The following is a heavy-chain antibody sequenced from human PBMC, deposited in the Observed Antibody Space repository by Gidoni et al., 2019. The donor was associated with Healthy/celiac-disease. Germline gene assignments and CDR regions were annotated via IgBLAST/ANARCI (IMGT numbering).Heavy chain of an antibody. V-gene: IGHV3-30-3*01. CDR3: VRDPPGYEESGFDY. Sequence: QVQLVESGGCVVQTGRYLRLSCADSGFTFRSSDMHWVRQAPGKGLEWVAVIAYDGSNTYYADSVKGRFTISRDNSKNTLYLQMNSLRAEDTAVYYCVRDPPGYEESGFDYWGQGTLVTVSS. D-gene: IGHD5-12*01. J-gene: IGHJ4*02. CDR2: IAYDGSNT. CDR1: GFTFRSSD.